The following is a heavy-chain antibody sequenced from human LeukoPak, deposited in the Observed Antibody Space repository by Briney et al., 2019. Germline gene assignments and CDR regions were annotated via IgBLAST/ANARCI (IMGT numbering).Heavy chain of an antibody. Sequence: SETLSLTCTVSGGPISSYYWSWIRQPAGKGLEWIGRIYTSGSTNYNPSLKSRVTMSIETSKNQFSLKLSSVTAADTAVYYCARDGWFGESLDYWGQGTLVIVSS. CDR2: IYTSGST. D-gene: IGHD3-10*01. J-gene: IGHJ4*02. CDR3: ARDGWFGESLDY. CDR1: GGPISSYY. V-gene: IGHV4-4*07.